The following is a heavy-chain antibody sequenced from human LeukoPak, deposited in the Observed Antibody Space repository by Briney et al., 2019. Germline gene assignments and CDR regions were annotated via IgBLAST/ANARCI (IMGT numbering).Heavy chain of an antibody. J-gene: IGHJ6*04. Sequence: SGGSLRLSCAASGFIFSNYERNWFRQAPGKGLEWVSYISSSGSTIYYADSVKGRFTISRDNAKNSLYLQMNSLRAEDTAVYYCAELGITMIGGVWGKGTTVTISS. CDR1: GFIFSNYE. CDR2: ISSSGSTI. V-gene: IGHV3-48*03. D-gene: IGHD3-10*02. CDR3: AELGITMIGGV.